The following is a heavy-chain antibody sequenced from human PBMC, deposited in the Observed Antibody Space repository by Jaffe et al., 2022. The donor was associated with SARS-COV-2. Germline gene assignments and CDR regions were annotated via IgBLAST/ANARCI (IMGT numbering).Heavy chain of an antibody. CDR1: GDSITNSRHF. V-gene: IGHV4-39*01. J-gene: IGHJ4*03. CDR3: GSSDALDGGIDI. CDR2: TQFRGTT. Sequence: QVQLQESGPGLVKVSETLSLTCSVSGDSITNSRHFWTWVRQSPGKGLEWIGNTQFRGTTYTSPSLERRVSISMDTSRDEFSLDLTSVTSADTGLYFCGSSDALDGGIDIWGQGTLVSVSS. D-gene: IGHD6-13*01.